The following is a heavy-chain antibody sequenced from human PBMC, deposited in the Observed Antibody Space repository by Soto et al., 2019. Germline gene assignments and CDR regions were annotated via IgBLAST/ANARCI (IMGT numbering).Heavy chain of an antibody. J-gene: IGHJ4*02. CDR2: INPGGGRT. D-gene: IGHD6-19*01. V-gene: IGHV1-46*01. CDR1: GYTFTNYY. Sequence: ASVKVSCKASGYTFTNYYMHWVRQAPGQGLEWMGLINPGGGRTSYAQKLRGRVTMTRDTSTSTVYMELSSLRSDDAAVYFCARGLAVAYSPALLWGQGTLVTVSA. CDR3: ARGLAVAYSPALL.